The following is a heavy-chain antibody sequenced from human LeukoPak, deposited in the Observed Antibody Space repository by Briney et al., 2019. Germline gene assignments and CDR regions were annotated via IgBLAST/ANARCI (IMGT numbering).Heavy chain of an antibody. Sequence: RGESLKISCRGSGYSFNTYWIGWVRQMRGKGLEWMGIIYPGDSDTRYSPSFRGQVTMSAAKSINTAYLQWSSLKASDTAMYFCARRQGCSTRSCPPDSWGQGTLVTVSS. CDR2: IYPGDSDT. CDR3: ARRQGCSTRSCPPDS. V-gene: IGHV5-51*01. J-gene: IGHJ4*02. CDR1: GYSFNTYW. D-gene: IGHD2-2*01.